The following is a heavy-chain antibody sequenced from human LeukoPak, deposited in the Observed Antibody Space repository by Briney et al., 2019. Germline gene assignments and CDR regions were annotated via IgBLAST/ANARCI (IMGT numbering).Heavy chain of an antibody. Sequence: GGSLRLSCAASGCTFDHYGMIWVHQAPGKGLEWVSGINWNGGSTGYADSVKGRFTISRDNAKNSLYLQMNSLRAEDTALYYCARDSELLSWMDVWGKGTTVTVSS. CDR1: GCTFDHYG. V-gene: IGHV3-20*04. J-gene: IGHJ6*04. CDR3: ARDSELLSWMDV. CDR2: INWNGGST. D-gene: IGHD2-2*01.